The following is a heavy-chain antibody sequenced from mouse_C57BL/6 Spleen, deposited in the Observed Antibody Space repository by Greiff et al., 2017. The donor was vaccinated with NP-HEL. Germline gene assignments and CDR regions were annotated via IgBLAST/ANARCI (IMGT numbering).Heavy chain of an antibody. V-gene: IGHV1-82*01. CDR2: IYPGDGDT. J-gene: IGHJ4*01. Sequence: QVQLQQSGPELVKPGASVKISCKASGYAFSSSWMNWVKQRPGKGLEWIGRIYPGDGDTNYNGKFKGKATLTADKSSSTAYMQLSSLTSEDSAVYFCARRYNYAMDYWGQGTSVTVSS. CDR1: GYAFSSSW. CDR3: ARRYNYAMDY.